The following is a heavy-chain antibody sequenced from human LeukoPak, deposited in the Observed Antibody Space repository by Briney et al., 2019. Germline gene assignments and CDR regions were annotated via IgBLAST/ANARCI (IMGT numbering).Heavy chain of an antibody. J-gene: IGHJ4*02. CDR3: ASVYNSSGYYNDY. V-gene: IGHV4-4*07. Sequence: PSETLSLTCTVSGGSISNYYWTWSRQPAGKGLEWIGRIYSSGSTDYNPSLKSRVTMSVDTSKNQFSLNLSSVTAADTAVYYCASVYNSSGYYNDYWGQGTLVTVSS. D-gene: IGHD3-22*01. CDR2: IYSSGST. CDR1: GGSISNYY.